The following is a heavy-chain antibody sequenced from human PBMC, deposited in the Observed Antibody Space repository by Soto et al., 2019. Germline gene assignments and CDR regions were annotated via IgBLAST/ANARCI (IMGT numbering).Heavy chain of an antibody. CDR2: IIPILGIA. CDR3: ASPPHGRYCSSTSCPNYYYYGMDV. V-gene: IGHV1-69*02. D-gene: IGHD2-2*01. J-gene: IGHJ6*02. CDR1: GGTFSSYT. Sequence: SVKVSCKASGGTFSSYTISWVRQAPGQGLEWMGRIIPILGIANYAQKFQGRVTITADKSTSTAYMELSSLRSEDTAVYYCASPPHGRYCSSTSCPNYYYYGMDVRGQGTTVTVSS.